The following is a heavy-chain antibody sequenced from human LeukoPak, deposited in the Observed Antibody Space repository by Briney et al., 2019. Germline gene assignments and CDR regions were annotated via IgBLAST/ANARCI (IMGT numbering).Heavy chain of an antibody. V-gene: IGHV3-30-3*01. CDR1: GFTFSSYW. J-gene: IGHJ4*02. D-gene: IGHD3-10*01. Sequence: SGGSLRLSCAASGFTFSSYWTSWVRQAPGKGLEWVAVISYDGSNKYYADSVKGRFTISRDNSKNTLYLQMNSLRAEDTAVYYCARDKSRSITMVWRYFDYWGQGTLVTVSS. CDR3: ARDKSRSITMVWRYFDY. CDR2: ISYDGSNK.